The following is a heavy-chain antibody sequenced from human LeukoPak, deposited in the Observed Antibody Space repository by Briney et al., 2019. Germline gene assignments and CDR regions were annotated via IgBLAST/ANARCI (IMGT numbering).Heavy chain of an antibody. J-gene: IGHJ5*02. CDR3: ARPIDSGSYYLITGEAQFDP. CDR2: IYYSGST. CDR1: GGSISSYY. Sequence: SETLSLTCTVSGGSISSYYWSWIRQPPGKGLEWIGYIYYSGSTNYNPSLKSRVTISVDTSKNQFSLKLSSVTAADTAVYYCARPIDSGSYYLITGEAQFDPWGQGTLVTVSS. D-gene: IGHD1-26*01. V-gene: IGHV4-59*08.